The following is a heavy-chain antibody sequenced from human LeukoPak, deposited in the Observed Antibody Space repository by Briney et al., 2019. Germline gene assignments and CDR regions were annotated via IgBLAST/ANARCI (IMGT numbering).Heavy chain of an antibody. CDR2: IKDNGSEK. Sequence: GGSLRLSCAAYGFTFSSSWMGWVRQVPGKEVEWVATIKDNGSEKYYVDSAEGRFTISRDNAKNPLYLQMNSLRGEDTAVYYCARGRRDTQYQMFHQWGQGTLVTVSS. CDR3: ARGRRDTQYQMFHQ. D-gene: IGHD2-2*01. CDR1: GFTFSSSW. V-gene: IGHV3-7*01. J-gene: IGHJ4*02.